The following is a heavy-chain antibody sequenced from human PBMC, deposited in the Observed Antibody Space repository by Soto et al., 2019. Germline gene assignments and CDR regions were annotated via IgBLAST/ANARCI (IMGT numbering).Heavy chain of an antibody. V-gene: IGHV3-23*01. CDR2: ISSSGGTT. Sequence: GSLRLSCAASGFTFSDYYMSWIRQAPGKGLEWVSAISSSGGTTWYAGSVKGRFTISRDNSKNTLYLQMNSLRAEDTAVYFCAKKGTLSGTGYFDYWGQGTLVTSPQ. J-gene: IGHJ4*02. D-gene: IGHD6-13*01. CDR1: GFTFSDYY. CDR3: AKKGTLSGTGYFDY.